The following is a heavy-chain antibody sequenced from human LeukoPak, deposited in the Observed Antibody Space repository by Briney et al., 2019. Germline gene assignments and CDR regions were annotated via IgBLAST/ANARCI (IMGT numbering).Heavy chain of an antibody. D-gene: IGHD6-13*01. V-gene: IGHV3-74*01. CDR2: INDDGSDT. Sequence: GGSLRLSCTASGFTFSSYWMHWVRQGPGKGLVWVSRINDDGSDTNYADSVKGRFTISRDNAKNTVYLQMNSLRAEDTAVYYCSAAAGRNYYYYGMDVWGQGTTVTVSS. J-gene: IGHJ6*02. CDR3: SAAAGRNYYYYGMDV. CDR1: GFTFSSYW.